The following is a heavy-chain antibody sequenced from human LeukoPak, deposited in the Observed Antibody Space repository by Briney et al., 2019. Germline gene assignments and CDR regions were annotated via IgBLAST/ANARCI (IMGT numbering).Heavy chain of an antibody. Sequence: GGSLRLSCAASGFTFINYAMSGVRQAPGRGLEWVSVICGNAACTLYADSVKGRFIISRDNSRNTMYLYLQMNSLRAEDTAVYYCARHLATSGSYPLDYWGQGTPVTVSS. CDR2: ICGNAACT. D-gene: IGHD2-2*02. J-gene: IGHJ4*02. CDR3: ARHLATSGSYPLDY. CDR1: GFTFINYA. V-gene: IGHV3-23*01.